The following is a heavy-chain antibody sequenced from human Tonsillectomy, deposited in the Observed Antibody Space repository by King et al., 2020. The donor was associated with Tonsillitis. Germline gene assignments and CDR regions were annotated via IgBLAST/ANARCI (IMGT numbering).Heavy chain of an antibody. CDR1: GGSISSYY. CDR3: ASASYDSSGSDAFYT. V-gene: IGHV4-59*01. Sequence: QLQESGPGLVKPSETLSLTCTVSGGSISSYYWSWIRQPPGKGLEWIGYIYYSGSTNYNPSLKSRVTISADTSKNQFSLKLSSVTAADTAVYYCASASYDSSGSDAFYTWGHGTMVTVSS. CDR2: IYYSGST. D-gene: IGHD3-22*01. J-gene: IGHJ3*02.